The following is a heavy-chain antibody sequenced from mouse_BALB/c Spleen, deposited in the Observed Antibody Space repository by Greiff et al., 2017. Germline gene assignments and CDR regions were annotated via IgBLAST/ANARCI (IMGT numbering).Heavy chain of an antibody. CDR2: ISSGGST. CDR3: ARRGTTEFGY. D-gene: IGHD1-1*01. CDR1: GFTFSSYA. V-gene: IGHV5-6-5*01. J-gene: IGHJ3*01. Sequence: EVQLVESGGGLVKPGGSLKLSCAASGFTFSSYAMSWVRQTPEKRLEWVASISSGGSTYYPDSVKGRFTILRDNARNILYLQMSSLRSEDTAMYYCARRGTTEFGYWGQGTLVTVSA.